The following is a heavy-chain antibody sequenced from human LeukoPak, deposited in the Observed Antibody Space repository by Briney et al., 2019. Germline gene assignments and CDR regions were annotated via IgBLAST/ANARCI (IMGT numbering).Heavy chain of an antibody. CDR1: GYTFTGYY. V-gene: IGHV1-2*02. Sequence: ASVKVSCKASGYTFTGYYMHWVRQAPGQGLEWMGWINPNSGGTNYAQKFQGRVTMTRDTSISTAYMELSRLRSDDTAVYYCARDLIAYCGGDCYYTDWFDPWGQGTLVTVSS. D-gene: IGHD2-21*02. J-gene: IGHJ5*02. CDR3: ARDLIAYCGGDCYYTDWFDP. CDR2: INPNSGGT.